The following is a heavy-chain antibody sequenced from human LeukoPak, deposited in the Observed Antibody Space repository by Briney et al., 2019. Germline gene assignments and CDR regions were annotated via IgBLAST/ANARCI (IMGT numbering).Heavy chain of an antibody. CDR2: ISWDGGST. CDR3: AKSLRIAVAGMIDY. Sequence: PGGSLRLSCAASGFTFDDYAMRWVRQAPGKGLEWVSLISWDGGSTYYADSVKGRFTISRDNSKNSLYLQMNSLRAEDTALYYCAKSLRIAVAGMIDYWGQGTLVTVSS. CDR1: GFTFDDYA. V-gene: IGHV3-43D*03. J-gene: IGHJ4*02. D-gene: IGHD6-19*01.